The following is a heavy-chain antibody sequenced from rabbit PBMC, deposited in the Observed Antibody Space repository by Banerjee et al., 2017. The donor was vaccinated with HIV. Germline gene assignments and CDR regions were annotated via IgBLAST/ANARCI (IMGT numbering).Heavy chain of an antibody. CDR2: IYAGSGGSP. CDR3: ARDLAGVIGWNFNL. CDR1: GFDFSSNA. Sequence: QEQLEESGGDLVKPGGTLTLTCKASGFDFSSNAMCWVRQAPGKGLEWIACIYAGSGGSPYYASWAKGRFTISKTSSTTVTLQMTSLTAADTATYFCARDLAGVIGWNFNLWGPGTLVTVS. D-gene: IGHD4-1*01. J-gene: IGHJ4*01. V-gene: IGHV1S45*01.